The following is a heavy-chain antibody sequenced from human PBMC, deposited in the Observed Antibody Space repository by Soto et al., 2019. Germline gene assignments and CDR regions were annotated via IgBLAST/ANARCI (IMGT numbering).Heavy chain of an antibody. V-gene: IGHV4-39*01. D-gene: IGHD6-19*01. CDR1: GDSIIGRSYY. CDR3: ATTRGIAVGGSFDN. J-gene: IGHJ5*02. Sequence: SETLSLTCTVSGDSIIGRSYYWGWIRQAPGRGLEWVGTLVSGSTYSSPSLKSRVTISLDTSKNQFTLNLSSVAAADTAIYYCATTRGIAVGGSFDNWGQGTLVTVSS. CDR2: LVSGST.